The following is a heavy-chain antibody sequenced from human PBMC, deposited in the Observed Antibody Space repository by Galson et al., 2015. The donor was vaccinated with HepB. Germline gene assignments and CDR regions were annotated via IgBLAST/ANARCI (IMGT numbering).Heavy chain of an antibody. CDR3: AREKGRGDYYDSSGYVYFDY. CDR2: IYSGGST. Sequence: SLRLSCAASGFTVSSNYMSWVRQAPGKGLEWVPVIYSGGSTYYADSVKGRFTISRDNSKNTLYLQMNSLRAEDTAVYYCAREKGRGDYYDSSGYVYFDYWGQGTLVTVSS. CDR1: GFTVSSNY. J-gene: IGHJ4*02. V-gene: IGHV3-66*01. D-gene: IGHD3-22*01.